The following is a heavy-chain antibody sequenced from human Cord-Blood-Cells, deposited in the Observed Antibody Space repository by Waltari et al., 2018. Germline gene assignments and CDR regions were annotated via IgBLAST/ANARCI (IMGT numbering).Heavy chain of an antibody. J-gene: IGHJ2*01. CDR2: KNPNSGNT. D-gene: IGHD6-13*01. CDR1: GYTFTSHD. Sequence: QVQLVQSGAEVKKPGASVKVSCKASGYTFTSHDINWVRQATGQGLEWMGWKNPNSGNTGDAQKFQGRVTMTRNTSISTAYMELSSLRSEDTAVYYCARDGIAAAGTIYWYFDLWGRGTLVTVSS. CDR3: ARDGIAAAGTIYWYFDL. V-gene: IGHV1-8*01.